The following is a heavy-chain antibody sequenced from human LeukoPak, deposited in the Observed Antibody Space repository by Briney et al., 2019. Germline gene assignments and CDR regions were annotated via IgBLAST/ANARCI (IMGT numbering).Heavy chain of an antibody. CDR1: GYTFTGYY. D-gene: IGHD5-24*01. V-gene: IGHV1-2*02. CDR3: ARTYGDNEDFDD. Sequence: ASVKVACKASGYTFTGYYMHWVRQAPGQGLEWMGWINPNSGGTNYAQKFQGRVTMTRDTSISTAYMELSRLRSDDTAVYYCARTYGDNEDFDDWGQGTLVTVSS. J-gene: IGHJ4*02. CDR2: INPNSGGT.